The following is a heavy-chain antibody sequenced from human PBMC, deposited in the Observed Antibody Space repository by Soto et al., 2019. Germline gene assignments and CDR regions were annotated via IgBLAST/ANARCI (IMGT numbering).Heavy chain of an antibody. CDR3: ARQRYCSGGSCYPDAFDI. CDR2: INPSGGST. D-gene: IGHD2-15*01. CDR1: GYTFTRYY. V-gene: IGHV1-46*01. J-gene: IGHJ3*02. Sequence: ASVKVSCKASGYTFTRYYMHWVRQAPGQGLEWMGIINPSGGSTSYAQKFQGRVTMTRDTSTSTVYMELSSLRSEDTAVYHCARQRYCSGGSCYPDAFDIWGQGTMVTVSS.